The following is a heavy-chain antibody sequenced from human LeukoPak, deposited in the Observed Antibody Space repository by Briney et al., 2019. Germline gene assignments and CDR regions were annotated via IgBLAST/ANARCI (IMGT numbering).Heavy chain of an antibody. Sequence: PSETLSLTCTVSGGSISSGDYYWSWIRQPPGKGLEWIGYIYYSGSTYYNPSLKSRVTISIDKSKSQFSLKLSSVTAADTAVYYCARGSVIMPFDYWGQGILVTVSS. CDR3: ARGSVIMPFDY. CDR2: IYYSGST. J-gene: IGHJ4*02. D-gene: IGHD2-2*01. CDR1: GGSISSGDYY. V-gene: IGHV4-30-4*01.